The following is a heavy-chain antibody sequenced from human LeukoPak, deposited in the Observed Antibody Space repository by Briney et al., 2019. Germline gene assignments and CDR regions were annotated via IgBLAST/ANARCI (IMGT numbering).Heavy chain of an antibody. CDR2: IMQDGSEK. Sequence: GGSLRLSCLGSGFTFSTYWMSRVRQAPGKGLEWVANIMQDGSEKNYVDSVKGRFTISRDNARNSLYLQMSSLGAEDTAVYYCAREVYSSSRPADAFDIWGQGTVVTVSS. J-gene: IGHJ3*02. V-gene: IGHV3-7*01. D-gene: IGHD6-13*01. CDR3: AREVYSSSRPADAFDI. CDR1: GFTFSTYW.